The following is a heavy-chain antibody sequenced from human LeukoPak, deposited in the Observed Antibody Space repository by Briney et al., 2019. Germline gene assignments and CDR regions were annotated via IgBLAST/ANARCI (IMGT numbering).Heavy chain of an antibody. V-gene: IGHV3-21*01. CDR1: GFTFSSYS. J-gene: IGHJ5*02. Sequence: PGGTLRLSCAASGFTFSSYSMNWVRQAPGKGLEWVSSISSSSSYIYYADSVKGRFTISRDNAKNSLYLQMNSLRAEDTAVYYCARDIFGCSSTSCYWSWFDPWGQGTLVTVSS. CDR2: ISSSSSYI. D-gene: IGHD2-2*01. CDR3: ARDIFGCSSTSCYWSWFDP.